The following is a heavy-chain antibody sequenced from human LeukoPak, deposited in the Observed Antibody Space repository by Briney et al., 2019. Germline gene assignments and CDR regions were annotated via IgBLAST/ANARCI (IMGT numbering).Heavy chain of an antibody. CDR3: ARARHDYDSNGISFLHY. CDR1: GISFSSHG. CDR2: IWYDGSNI. Sequence: PGTSLRLPCAASGISFSSHGMHWFRQAPGKGLEWVAVIWYDGSNIYYADSVKGRFTISRDNSKNTLYLQMNSLRAEDTALYYCARARHDYDSNGISFLHYWGQGTLVTVSS. V-gene: IGHV3-33*01. J-gene: IGHJ4*02. D-gene: IGHD3-22*01.